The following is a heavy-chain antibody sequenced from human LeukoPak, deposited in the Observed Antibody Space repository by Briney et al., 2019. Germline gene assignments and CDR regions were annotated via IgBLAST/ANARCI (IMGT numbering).Heavy chain of an antibody. D-gene: IGHD5-18*01. CDR1: GYTFTGYY. CDR3: ARHHELVDTAMVIDY. J-gene: IGHJ4*02. CDR2: INPNSGGT. V-gene: IGHV1-2*02. Sequence: GASVKVSCKASGYTFTGYYMHWGRQAPGQGLEWMGWINPNSGGTNYAKKFQGRVTMTRDTSISTAYLELSRLRSDDTAVYYCARHHELVDTAMVIDYWGQGTLVTVSS.